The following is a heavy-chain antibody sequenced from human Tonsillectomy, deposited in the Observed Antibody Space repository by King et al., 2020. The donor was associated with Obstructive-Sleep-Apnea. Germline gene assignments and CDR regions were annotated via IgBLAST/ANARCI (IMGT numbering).Heavy chain of an antibody. D-gene: IGHD6-19*01. CDR3: SSGEQWLPY. V-gene: IGHV2-26*01. Sequence: TLKESGPVLVKPTETLPLTCTVSGFSLSNARMGVSWIRQPPGKALEWLAHIFSNDEKSYSTSLKSRLTISKDTSKSQVVLTMTNMDPVDTATYYCSSGEQWLPYWGQGTLVTVSS. CDR2: IFSNDEK. CDR1: GFSLSNARMG. J-gene: IGHJ4*02.